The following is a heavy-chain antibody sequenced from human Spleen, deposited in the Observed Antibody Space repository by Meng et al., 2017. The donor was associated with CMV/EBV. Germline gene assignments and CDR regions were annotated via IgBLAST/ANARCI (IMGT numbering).Heavy chain of an antibody. CDR3: ARDSFYYGSGSYES. D-gene: IGHD3-10*01. CDR2: ISSSGSTI. CDR1: GFTIRDYS. J-gene: IGHJ5*02. Sequence: GESLKISCTASGFTIRDYSLTWVRQAPGKGLEWVSYISSSGSTIYYADSVKGRFTISRDNAKNSLYLQMNSLRAEDTAVYYCARDSFYYGSGSYESWGQGTLVTVSS. V-gene: IGHV3-48*03.